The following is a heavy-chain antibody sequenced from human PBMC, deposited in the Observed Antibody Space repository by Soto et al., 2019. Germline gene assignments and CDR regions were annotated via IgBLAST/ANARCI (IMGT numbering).Heavy chain of an antibody. J-gene: IGHJ5*02. CDR2: IGTAGDT. V-gene: IGHV3-13*01. D-gene: IGHD1-26*01. CDR1: GFTFSGHD. CDR3: ARASRWAVAAFDP. Sequence: EVQLVESGGGLVQPGGSLRLSCAASGFTFSGHDMHWVRQASGKGLEWVSGIGTAGDTYYPGSVKGRFTISRENAKNSLYFQMTSRGAEDPPVYSCARASRWAVAAFDPWAREPWSPSPQ.